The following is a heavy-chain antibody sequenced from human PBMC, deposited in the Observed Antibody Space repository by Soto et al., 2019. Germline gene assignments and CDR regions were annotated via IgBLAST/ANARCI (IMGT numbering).Heavy chain of an antibody. CDR1: GFTFHDFS. CDR2: ITANSDNT. CDR3: AKDLDGYIRNLNAFNV. D-gene: IGHD5-12*01. Sequence: EVQLVESGGGLEQPGRSLRLSCAASGFTFHDFSMHWVRQVPGKGLEWVSGITANSDNTAYADSVKGRFTISRDNAKKSLYLQMNSLRVEDTALYYYAKDLDGYIRNLNAFNVWGQGTMVTVSS. V-gene: IGHV3-9*01. J-gene: IGHJ3*01.